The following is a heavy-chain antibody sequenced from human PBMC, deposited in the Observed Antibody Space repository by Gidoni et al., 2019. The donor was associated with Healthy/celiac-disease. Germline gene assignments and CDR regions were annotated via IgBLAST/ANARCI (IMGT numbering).Heavy chain of an antibody. CDR2: IYYSGST. CDR1: GASIRSGGYY. D-gene: IGHD5-18*01. J-gene: IGHJ4*02. Sequence: QVQLQESGPGLVKPSQTLSLTFTVSGASIRSGGYYWSWIRQHPGKGLEWIGYIYYSGSTYYNPSLKSRVTISVDTSKNQFSLKLSSVTAADTAVYYCARVDPDTAMEDYWGQGTLVTVSS. CDR3: ARVDPDTAMEDY. V-gene: IGHV4-31*03.